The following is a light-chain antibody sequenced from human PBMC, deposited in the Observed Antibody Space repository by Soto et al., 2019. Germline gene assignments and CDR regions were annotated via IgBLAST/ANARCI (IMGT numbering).Light chain of an antibody. J-gene: IGKJ1*01. V-gene: IGKV1-5*03. CDR3: QQYNSHFTWT. CDR1: QSISSW. Sequence: DIQMTQSPSTLSASVGDRVTITCRASQSISSWLAWYQQKPGKAPKLLIYKASSLESGVPSRFSGSGSGTEFTLTISSLQPDDFATYYCQQYNSHFTWTFGQGTKVEIK. CDR2: KAS.